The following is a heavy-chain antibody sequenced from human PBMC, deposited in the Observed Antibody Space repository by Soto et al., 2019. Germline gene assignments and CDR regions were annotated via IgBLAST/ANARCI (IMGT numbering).Heavy chain of an antibody. J-gene: IGHJ3*02. CDR3: VRRDPYTSIGFDS. Sequence: PGESLKISCKGSGFSFSSYWIGWVRQMPGKGLEWMVVIYPGDSDTRYSPSFQGQVTISADKSISTAYLLWSSLKAPDSAMYYCVRRDPYTSIGFDSWGQGTMVTVSS. CDR2: IYPGDSDT. CDR1: GFSFSSYW. V-gene: IGHV5-51*01. D-gene: IGHD5-18*01.